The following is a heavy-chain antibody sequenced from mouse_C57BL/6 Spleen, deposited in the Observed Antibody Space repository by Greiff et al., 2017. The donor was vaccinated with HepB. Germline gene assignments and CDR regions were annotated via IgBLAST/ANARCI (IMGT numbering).Heavy chain of an antibody. CDR2: IYPRSGNT. CDR3: ARENYGSSYLSWFAY. CDR1: GYTFTSYG. V-gene: IGHV1-81*01. D-gene: IGHD1-1*01. J-gene: IGHJ3*01. Sequence: QVQLQQSGAELARPGASVKLSCKASGYTFTSYGISWVKQRTGQGLEWIGEIYPRSGNTYYNEKFKGKATLTADKSSSTAYMELRSLTSEDSAVYFCARENYGSSYLSWFAYWGQGTLVTVSA.